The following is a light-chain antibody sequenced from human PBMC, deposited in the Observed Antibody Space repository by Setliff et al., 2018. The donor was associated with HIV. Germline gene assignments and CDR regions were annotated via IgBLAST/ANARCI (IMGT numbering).Light chain of an antibody. CDR1: SSDIGVYDY. CDR3: TSYTNNSTYV. Sequence: QSALTQAASVSGSPGQSISISCTGTSSDIGVYDYVSWYQQHPGKAPKLMLYDVSRRPSAISTRFSGSKSGNTAFLTISGLRTEDEADYYCTSYTNNSTYVFGTGTKVTVL. J-gene: IGLJ1*01. V-gene: IGLV2-14*03. CDR2: DVS.